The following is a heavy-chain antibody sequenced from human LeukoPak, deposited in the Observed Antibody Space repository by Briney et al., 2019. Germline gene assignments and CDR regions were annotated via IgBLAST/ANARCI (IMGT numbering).Heavy chain of an antibody. V-gene: IGHV3-21*01. D-gene: IGHD1-26*01. CDR1: GFIFSTYG. Sequence: GGSLRLSCSVSGFIFSTYGMNWVRQAPGKGLEWVSAITSGSSYIYYADSVKGRFTISRDDATNSLYLQMNSLRVEDTAVYYCARALGSDNIYSFDYWGQGTLVTVSS. CDR2: ITSGSSYI. CDR3: ARALGSDNIYSFDY. J-gene: IGHJ4*02.